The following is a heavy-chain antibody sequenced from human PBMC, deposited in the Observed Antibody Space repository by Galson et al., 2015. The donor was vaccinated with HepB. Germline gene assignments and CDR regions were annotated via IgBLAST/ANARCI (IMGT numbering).Heavy chain of an antibody. V-gene: IGHV4-31*03. CDR1: GGSISSGGYY. Sequence: LSLTCTVSGGSISSGGYYWSWIRQHPGKGLEWIGYIYYSGSTYYNPSLKSRVTISVDTSKNQFSLKLSSVTAADTAVYYCARDKRNWFDPWGQGTLVTVSS. J-gene: IGHJ5*02. CDR3: ARDKRNWFDP. CDR2: IYYSGST. D-gene: IGHD6-25*01.